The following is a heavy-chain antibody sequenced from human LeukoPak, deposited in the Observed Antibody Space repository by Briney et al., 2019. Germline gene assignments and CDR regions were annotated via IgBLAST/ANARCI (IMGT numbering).Heavy chain of an antibody. Sequence: GESLRLSCAASGFTFSNYKMNWVRQAPGRGLEWVSSISSTSTYIYYTDSVKGRFTISRDNAKNSLYMQMNSLRAEDTAVYYCAIDPGTVDTPMVPVWDYWGQGTVSPSPQ. CDR2: ISSTSTYI. CDR1: GFTFSNYK. CDR3: AIDPGTVDTPMVPVWDY. D-gene: IGHD5-18*01. J-gene: IGHJ4*02. V-gene: IGHV3-21*01.